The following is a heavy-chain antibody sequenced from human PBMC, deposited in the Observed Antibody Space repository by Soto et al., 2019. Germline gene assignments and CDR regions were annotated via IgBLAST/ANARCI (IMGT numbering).Heavy chain of an antibody. J-gene: IGHJ5*02. Sequence: QVQLVQSGAEVKKPGSSVKVSCKASGGTFSSYTISWVRQAPGQGLEWMGRIIPILGIANYAQKFQGRVTITEDKSTSTAYMELCSLRSEDTAVYYCARDLEVNWFDPWGQGTLVTVSS. CDR3: ARDLEVNWFDP. CDR1: GGTFSSYT. D-gene: IGHD1-1*01. CDR2: IIPILGIA. V-gene: IGHV1-69*08.